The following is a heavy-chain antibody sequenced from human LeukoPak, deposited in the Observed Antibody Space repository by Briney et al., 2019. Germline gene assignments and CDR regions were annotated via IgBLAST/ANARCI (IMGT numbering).Heavy chain of an antibody. CDR1: GYTFTSYY. CDR2: IIPIFGTA. CDR3: ATRIGDSSGSNDY. V-gene: IGHV1-69*13. D-gene: IGHD3-22*01. J-gene: IGHJ4*02. Sequence: SVKVSCKASGYTFTSYYMHWVRQAPGQGLEWMGGIIPIFGTANYAQKFQGRVTITADESTSTAYMELSSLRSEDTAVYYCATRIGDSSGSNDYWGQGTLVTVSS.